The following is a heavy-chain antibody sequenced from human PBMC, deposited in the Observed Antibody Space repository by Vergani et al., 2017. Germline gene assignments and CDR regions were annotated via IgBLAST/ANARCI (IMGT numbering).Heavy chain of an antibody. V-gene: IGHV3-33*01. Sequence: VQLVESGGGVVQPGRSLSLSCAASGFTFSSYVMHWVRQAPGKGLEWVAVIWYDGSNKYYADSVKGRFTISRDNSKNTLYLQMNSLRAEDTAVYYCARDYRGRSNYYGSGSYYDYWGQGTLVTVSS. CDR2: IWYDGSNK. CDR1: GFTFSSYV. D-gene: IGHD3-10*01. J-gene: IGHJ4*02. CDR3: ARDYRGRSNYYGSGSYYDY.